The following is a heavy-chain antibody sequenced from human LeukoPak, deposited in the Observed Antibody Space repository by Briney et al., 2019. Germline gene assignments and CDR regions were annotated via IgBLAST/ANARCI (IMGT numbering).Heavy chain of an antibody. CDR3: ARDQIYSYGTTAPLDS. Sequence: GGSLRLSCAASGFTFSSYSMNWVRQAPGKGLEWVSYISSSSSTIYYADSVKGRFTISRDNAKNTLYLQMNSLRAEDTAVYYCARDQIYSYGTTAPLDSWGQGTLVTVSS. CDR2: ISSSSSTI. V-gene: IGHV3-48*01. CDR1: GFTFSSYS. D-gene: IGHD5-18*01. J-gene: IGHJ4*02.